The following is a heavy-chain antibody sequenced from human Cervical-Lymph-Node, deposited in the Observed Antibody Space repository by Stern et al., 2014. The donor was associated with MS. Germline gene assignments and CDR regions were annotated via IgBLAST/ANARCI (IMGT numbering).Heavy chain of an antibody. V-gene: IGHV5-51*03. Sequence: EVQLVESGAEVKKPGESLKISCKASGYTFTTYWIGWVRQMPGKGLEGVGIIYPGDSDPRYRPSFQGQVSISADNSISTAYLQWRSLKASDTAMYYCARRDVLTGFDVFDIWGRGTMVTVSS. J-gene: IGHJ3*02. CDR3: ARRDVLTGFDVFDI. CDR2: IYPGDSDP. D-gene: IGHD3-9*01. CDR1: GYTFTTYW.